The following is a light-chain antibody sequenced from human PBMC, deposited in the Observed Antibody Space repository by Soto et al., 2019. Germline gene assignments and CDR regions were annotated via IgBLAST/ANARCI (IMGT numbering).Light chain of an antibody. CDR1: RSLAYIDGNTY. V-gene: IGKV2-30*01. CDR2: NVS. CDR3: MQGTHWPPYT. Sequence: DVLMTQSPLSLPVTLGQPASISCWSSRSLAYIDGNTYLNWFQQRPGQSPRRLIYNVSNRDSGXAXRXXGSGSGSAFPLKISRVEAEDVAVYYCMQGTHWPPYTLGQGTKLEIK. J-gene: IGKJ2*01.